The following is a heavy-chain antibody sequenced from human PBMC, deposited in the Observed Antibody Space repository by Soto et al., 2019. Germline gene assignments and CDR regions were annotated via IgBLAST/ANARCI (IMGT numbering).Heavy chain of an antibody. J-gene: IGHJ3*02. D-gene: IGHD6-6*01. CDR1: GFTFSSYE. Sequence: GGSLRLSCAASGFTFSSYEMNWVRQAPGKGLEWVSYISSSGSTIYYAYSVKGRFTISRDNAKNSLYLQMNSLRAEDTAVYYCAGSYSSSSFAFDIWGQGTMVTVSS. V-gene: IGHV3-48*03. CDR2: ISSSGSTI. CDR3: AGSYSSSSFAFDI.